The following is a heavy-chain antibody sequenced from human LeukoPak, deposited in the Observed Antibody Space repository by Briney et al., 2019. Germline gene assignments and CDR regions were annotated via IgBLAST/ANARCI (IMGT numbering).Heavy chain of an antibody. Sequence: PGGSLRLSCAASGFTFSSYGMHWVRQAPGKGLEWVAFIRYDGSNKYYADSVKGRFTISRDNSKNTLYLQMNSLRAEDTAVYYCARDGSLGYYDYVWGSYRYTLSLDYWGQGTLVTVSS. CDR3: ARDGSLGYYDYVWGSYRYTLSLDY. J-gene: IGHJ4*02. CDR1: GFTFSSYG. D-gene: IGHD3-16*02. V-gene: IGHV3-30*02. CDR2: IRYDGSNK.